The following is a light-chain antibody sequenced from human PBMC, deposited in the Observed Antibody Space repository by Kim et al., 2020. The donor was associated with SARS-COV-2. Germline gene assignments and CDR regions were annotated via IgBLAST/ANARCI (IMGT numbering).Light chain of an antibody. V-gene: IGKV1-39*01. CDR2: AAS. CDR1: QSISYY. J-gene: IGKJ4*01. Sequence: ASVADRVTITCRASQSISYYVNWYQQKPGKAPKVLIYAASSLQYGVPSRFSGSGSGTDFTLTISNLQPEDFATYYCQQSYSTPLTFGGGTKVDIK. CDR3: QQSYSTPLT.